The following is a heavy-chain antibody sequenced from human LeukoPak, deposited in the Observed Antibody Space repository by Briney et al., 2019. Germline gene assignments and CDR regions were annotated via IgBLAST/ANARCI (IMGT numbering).Heavy chain of an antibody. CDR3: AREVRAGSEAATISSGFDY. J-gene: IGHJ4*02. CDR1: GYTFTSYD. D-gene: IGHD5-12*01. Sequence: ASVKVSCKASGYTFTSYDINWVRQATGQGLEWMGWMNPNSGNTGYARKFQGRVTMTRNTSISTAYMELSSLRSEDTAVYYCAREVRAGSEAATISSGFDYWGQGTLVTVPS. CDR2: MNPNSGNT. V-gene: IGHV1-8*01.